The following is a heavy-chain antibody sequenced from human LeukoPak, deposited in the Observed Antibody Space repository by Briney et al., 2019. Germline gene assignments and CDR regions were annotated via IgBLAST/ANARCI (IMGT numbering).Heavy chain of an antibody. CDR2: INEDGSST. CDR1: GYTFSRCW. J-gene: IGHJ5*01. V-gene: IGHV3-74*01. CDR3: TTDTFGARDS. D-gene: IGHD3-10*01. Sequence: GVSLRLSCAASGYTFSRCWMHWVRQGPGKGLVWVSRINEDGSSTSYAESVRGRFTISRDNAKSTLYLQMNSLRAEDAAVYYCTTDTFGARDSWGHGTLVTVSS.